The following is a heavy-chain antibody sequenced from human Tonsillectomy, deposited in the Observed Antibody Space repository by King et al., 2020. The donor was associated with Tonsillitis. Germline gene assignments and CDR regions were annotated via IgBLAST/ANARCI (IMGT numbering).Heavy chain of an antibody. Sequence: VQLVESGAEVKKPGESLKISCKGSGYNFTTYWIGWVRQMPRKGLEWMGIIYAGDSDTRYSPSFQGQVTISADKSISTAYLQWSSLKASDTAMYYCARPRRSGWNDAFDLWGQGTMVTVSS. CDR3: ARPRRSGWNDAFDL. V-gene: IGHV5-51*01. CDR2: IYAGDSDT. CDR1: GYNFTTYW. D-gene: IGHD6-19*01. J-gene: IGHJ3*01.